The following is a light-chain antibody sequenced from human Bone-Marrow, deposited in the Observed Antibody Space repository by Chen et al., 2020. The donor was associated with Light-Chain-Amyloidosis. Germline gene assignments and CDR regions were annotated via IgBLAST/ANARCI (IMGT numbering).Light chain of an antibody. CDR3: QSADSSGTYEVI. Sequence: YELTQPPSVSVSPGQTARITRSGADLPTKYAYWYQQKQGQAPVLVIHRDTERPSGISERFSGSSSGTTATLTISGVQAEDEADYHCQSADSSGTYEVIFGGGTKLTVL. CDR1: DLPTKY. CDR2: RDT. J-gene: IGLJ2*01. V-gene: IGLV3-25*03.